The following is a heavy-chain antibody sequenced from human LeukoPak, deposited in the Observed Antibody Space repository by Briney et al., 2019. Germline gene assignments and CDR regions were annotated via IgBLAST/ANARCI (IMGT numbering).Heavy chain of an antibody. J-gene: IGHJ4*02. CDR2: IYYSGST. Sequence: PSETLSLTCTVSGGSISSSSYYWGWIRQPPGKGLEWIGSIYYSGSTYYNPSLKSRVTISVDTSKNQFSLKLSSVTAADTAVYYCVRHLGRGSGSIPWYFDYWGQGTLVTVSS. V-gene: IGHV4-39*01. CDR3: VRHLGRGSGSIPWYFDY. CDR1: GGSISSSSYY. D-gene: IGHD3-10*01.